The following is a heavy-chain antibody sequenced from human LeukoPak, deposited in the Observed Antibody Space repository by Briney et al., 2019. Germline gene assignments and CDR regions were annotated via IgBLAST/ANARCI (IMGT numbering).Heavy chain of an antibody. CDR2: IHHSGNS. V-gene: IGHV4-4*02. D-gene: IGHD3-22*01. CDR1: GGSISSNDW. Sequence: SETLSRTCAVSGGSISSNDWWSWVRQPPGKGLEWIGEIHHSGNSNYSPSLKSRVTISVDKSKNQFSLNLRSVTAADTAVYYCARAYASATWGQGTLVTVSS. CDR3: ARAYASAT. J-gene: IGHJ5*02.